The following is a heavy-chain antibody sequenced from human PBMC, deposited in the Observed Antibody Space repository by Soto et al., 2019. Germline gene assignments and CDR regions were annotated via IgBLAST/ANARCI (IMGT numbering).Heavy chain of an antibody. J-gene: IGHJ3*01. D-gene: IGHD1-1*01. CDR2: ISPK. CDR3: ARDDAFANENAFDL. V-gene: IGHV3-33*01. CDR1: GFSFRTYG. Sequence: GSLRLSCSVSGFSFRTYGFHWVRQPPGKGLQCVAVISPKGHSDSVEGRFTISRDNSKDTLYLQMNNLRAEDTAVYYCARDDAFANENAFDLWGQGTKVTV.